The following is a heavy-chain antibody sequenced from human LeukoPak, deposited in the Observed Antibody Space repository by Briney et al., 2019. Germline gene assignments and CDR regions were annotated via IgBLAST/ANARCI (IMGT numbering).Heavy chain of an antibody. D-gene: IGHD3-3*01. CDR2: IYYTGST. CDR1: GGSISSYY. V-gene: IGHV4-59*08. J-gene: IGHJ6*02. CDR3: ARRPLFGVVPWGMDV. Sequence: PSETLSLTCTVSGGSISSYYWSWIRQPPGKGPEWIGYIYYTGSTNYNPSLKSRVTISVDTSKNQFSLNLSSVTAADTAVYYCARRPLFGVVPWGMDVWGQGTTVTVSS.